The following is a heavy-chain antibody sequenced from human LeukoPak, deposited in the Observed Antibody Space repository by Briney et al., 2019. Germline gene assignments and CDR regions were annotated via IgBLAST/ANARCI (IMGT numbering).Heavy chain of an antibody. CDR2: IIPILGIA. CDR1: GGTFSSYA. D-gene: IGHD3-22*01. V-gene: IGHV1-69*04. CDR3: ARAKYYYDSSGYYGIDY. J-gene: IGHJ4*02. Sequence: GSSVKVSFKASGGTFSSYAISWVRQAPGQGLEWMGRIIPILGIANYAQKFQGRVTITADKSTSTAYMELSSLRSEDTAVHYCARAKYYYDSSGYYGIDYWGQGTLVTVSS.